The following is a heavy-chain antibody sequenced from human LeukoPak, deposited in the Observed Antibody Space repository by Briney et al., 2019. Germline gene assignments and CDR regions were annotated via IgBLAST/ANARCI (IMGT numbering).Heavy chain of an antibody. Sequence: GGSLRLSCAASGFTFSDYAMSWVRQAPGKGLEWVSAISDRGDRTWDADSVKGRFTVSRDNSKNTLYLQMNSLRAEDAAVYYCAKDRMVYGYWGQGTLVAVSS. V-gene: IGHV3-23*01. CDR1: GFTFSDYA. D-gene: IGHD2-8*01. CDR3: AKDRMVYGY. J-gene: IGHJ4*02. CDR2: ISDRGDRT.